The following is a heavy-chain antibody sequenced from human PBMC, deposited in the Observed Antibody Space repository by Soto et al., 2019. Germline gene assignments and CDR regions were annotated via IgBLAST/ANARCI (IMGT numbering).Heavy chain of an antibody. CDR3: AKVSYYDSSGYWDY. Sequence: SGGSLRLSCAASGFTFSSYGMHWVRQAPGKGLEWVAVISYDGSNKYYADSVKGRFTISRDNSKNTLYLQMNSLRAEDMAVYYCAKVSYYDSSGYWDYWGQGTLVTVSS. CDR1: GFTFSSYG. CDR2: ISYDGSNK. J-gene: IGHJ4*02. D-gene: IGHD3-22*01. V-gene: IGHV3-30*18.